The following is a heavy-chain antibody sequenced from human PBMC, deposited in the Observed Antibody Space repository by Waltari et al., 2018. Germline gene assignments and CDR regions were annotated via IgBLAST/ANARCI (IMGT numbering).Heavy chain of an antibody. CDR2: IEYNGNNK. Sequence: QVQLVESGGGVVQPGGSLRLPCVAAGFTFHNCGLPGVRQAPGKGLEWVAFIEYNGNNKYYADSVKGRFTISRDSSKNTMYLQMDSLRPDDTAVYYCAKVEASVTTYDAFDVWGQGTMVTVSS. CDR1: GFTFHNCG. V-gene: IGHV3-30*02. D-gene: IGHD4-17*01. J-gene: IGHJ3*01. CDR3: AKVEASVTTYDAFDV.